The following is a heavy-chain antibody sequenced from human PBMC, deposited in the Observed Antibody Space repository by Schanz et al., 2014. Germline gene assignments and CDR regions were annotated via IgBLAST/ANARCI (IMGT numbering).Heavy chain of an antibody. V-gene: IGHV1-2*06. J-gene: IGHJ6*02. CDR2: INPNTGGT. CDR3: ARVRSEDYGGMDV. Sequence: QVHLVQSGAEVKEPGSSVKVSCKPSGGTFVTFFFTWVRQAPGVGPEWMGRINPNTGGTQYAQKFQGRVTMTTAKSISTVYMELSRLRSDDTAVYYCARVRSEDYGGMDVWGQGTTVTVSS. CDR1: GGTFVTFF.